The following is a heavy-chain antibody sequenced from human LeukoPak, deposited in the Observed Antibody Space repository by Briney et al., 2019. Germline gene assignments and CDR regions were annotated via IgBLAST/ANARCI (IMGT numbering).Heavy chain of an antibody. D-gene: IGHD2-15*01. V-gene: IGHV6-1*01. J-gene: IGHJ5*01. Sequence: SQTLSLTCAISGDSVSNKNAAWNWIRQSPSRGLEWLGRTYYRSKWYDDYATSVKSRIIINPDTSKNQFSLQLNSVTPEDTAVYYCARTTFTPQVTWFDSWGQGTQVTVSS. CDR3: ARTTFTPQVTWFDS. CDR1: GDSVSNKNAA. CDR2: TYYRSKWYD.